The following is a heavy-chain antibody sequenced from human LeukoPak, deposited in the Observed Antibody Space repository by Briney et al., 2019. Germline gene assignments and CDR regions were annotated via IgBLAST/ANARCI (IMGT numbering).Heavy chain of an antibody. J-gene: IGHJ3*02. V-gene: IGHV3-23*01. CDR2: ISGSGGST. Sequence: PGGSLRLSCAASGFTFSSYAMSWVPQAPGKGLEWGSAISGSGGSTYYADSVKGRFTISRDNSKNTLFLQMNSLRAEDTAVYYCAKGRYYYDSSDAFDIWGQGTMVTVSS. CDR1: GFTFSSYA. D-gene: IGHD3-22*01. CDR3: AKGRYYYDSSDAFDI.